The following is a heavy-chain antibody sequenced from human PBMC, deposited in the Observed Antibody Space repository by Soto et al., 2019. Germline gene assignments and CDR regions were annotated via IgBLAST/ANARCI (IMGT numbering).Heavy chain of an antibody. J-gene: IGHJ6*02. CDR2: INPNSGGT. CDR3: ARDRPVLGTGTTYYYYGMDV. CDR1: GYTFTGYY. D-gene: IGHD1-1*01. V-gene: IGHV1-2*04. Sequence: QVQLVQSGAEVKKPGASVKVSCKASGYTFTGYYMHWVRQAPGQGLEWMGWINPNSGGTNYAQKFQGWVTMTRDTSISTAYMELSRLRSDDTAVYYCARDRPVLGTGTTYYYYGMDVWGQGTTVTVSS.